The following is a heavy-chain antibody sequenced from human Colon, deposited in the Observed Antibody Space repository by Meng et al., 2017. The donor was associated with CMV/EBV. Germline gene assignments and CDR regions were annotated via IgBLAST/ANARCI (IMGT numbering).Heavy chain of an antibody. Sequence: SETLSLTCAVYGGSFSGYYWSWIRQPPGKGLEWIWEINHSGSTNYNPSLKSRVTISVDTSKNQFSLKLSSVTAADTAVYYCARVSKGRLDPWGQGTLVTVSS. CDR1: GGSFSGYY. D-gene: IGHD3-16*02. V-gene: IGHV4-34*01. CDR3: ARVSKGRLDP. CDR2: INHSGST. J-gene: IGHJ5*02.